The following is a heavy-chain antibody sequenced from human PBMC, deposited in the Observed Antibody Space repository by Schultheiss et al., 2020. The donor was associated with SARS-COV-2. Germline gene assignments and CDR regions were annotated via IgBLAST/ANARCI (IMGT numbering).Heavy chain of an antibody. CDR1: GFTFSGST. CDR2: IRSKANSYAT. D-gene: IGHD1-26*01. Sequence: GGSLRLSCAASGFTFSGSTMHWVRQASGKGLEWVGRIRSKANSYATAYAASVKGRFTISRDDSKNTAYLQMNSLKTEDTAVYYCTTIVATLWYFDLWGRGTLVTVSS. J-gene: IGHJ2*01. V-gene: IGHV3-73*01. CDR3: TTIVATLWYFDL.